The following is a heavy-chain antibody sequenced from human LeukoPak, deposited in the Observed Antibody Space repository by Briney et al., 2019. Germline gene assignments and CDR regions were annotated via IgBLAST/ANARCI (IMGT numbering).Heavy chain of an antibody. CDR3: ARPERYCSSTSCLMAHFGY. J-gene: IGHJ4*02. CDR2: IIPIFGTA. V-gene: IGHV1-69*13. CDR1: GGTFSSYA. Sequence: GASVKVSCKASGGTFSSYAISWVRQAPGQGLEWRGGIIPIFGTANYAQKFQGRVTITADESTSTAYMELSSLRSEDTAVYYCARPERYCSSTSCLMAHFGYWGQGTLVTVSS. D-gene: IGHD2-2*01.